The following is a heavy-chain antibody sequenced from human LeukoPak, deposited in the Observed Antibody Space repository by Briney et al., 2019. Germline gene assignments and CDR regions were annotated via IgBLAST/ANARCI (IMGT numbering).Heavy chain of an antibody. CDR2: IFCGST. J-gene: IGHJ3*02. CDR3: AKSNGYGLVDI. V-gene: IGHV4-39*07. Sequence: SETLSLTCTVSGGSISTSNYYWGWIRQPPGKGLEWIGNIFCGSTYYSPSLKSRVTISLDTSRNQISLKLTSVTAADTAVYYCAKSNGYGLVDIWGQGTMVTVSS. CDR1: GGSISTSNYY. D-gene: IGHD3-10*01.